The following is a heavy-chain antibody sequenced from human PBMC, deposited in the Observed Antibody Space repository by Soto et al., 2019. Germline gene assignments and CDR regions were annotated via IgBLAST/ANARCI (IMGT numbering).Heavy chain of an antibody. CDR2: IRSKAYGGTT. Sequence: GGSLRLSCTASGFTFGDYAMSWFRQAPGKGLEWVGFIRSKAYGGTTEYAASVKGRFTISRDDSKSIAYLQMNSLKTEDTAVYYCTSVDYDILTGFGDAFDIWGQGTMVTVSS. V-gene: IGHV3-49*03. CDR1: GFTFGDYA. J-gene: IGHJ3*02. D-gene: IGHD3-9*01. CDR3: TSVDYDILTGFGDAFDI.